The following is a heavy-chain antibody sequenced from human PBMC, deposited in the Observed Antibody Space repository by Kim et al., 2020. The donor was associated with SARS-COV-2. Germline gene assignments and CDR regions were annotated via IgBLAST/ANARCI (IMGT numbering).Heavy chain of an antibody. CDR1: GGSFSGYY. CDR2: INHSGST. V-gene: IGHV4-34*01. CDR3: AREYGSGFFLYDYYGMDV. J-gene: IGHJ6*02. Sequence: SETLSLTCAVYGGSFSGYYWSWIRQPPGKGLEWIGEINHSGSTNYNPSLKSRVTISVDTSKNQFSLKLSSVTAADTAVYYCAREYGSGFFLYDYYGMDVWGQGTTVTVSS. D-gene: IGHD3-10*01.